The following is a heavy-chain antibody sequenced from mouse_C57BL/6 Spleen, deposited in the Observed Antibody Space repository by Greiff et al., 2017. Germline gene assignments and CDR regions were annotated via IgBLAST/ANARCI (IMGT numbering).Heavy chain of an antibody. Sequence: QVQLKESGAELARPGASVKLSCKASGYTFTSYGISWVKQRTGQGLEWIGEIYPRSGNTYYNEKFKGKATLTADKSSSTAYMQLSSLTSEDSAVYYCARSPDGYYNYWGQGTTLTVSS. CDR3: ARSPDGYYNY. V-gene: IGHV1-81*01. CDR1: GYTFTSYG. D-gene: IGHD2-3*01. CDR2: IYPRSGNT. J-gene: IGHJ2*01.